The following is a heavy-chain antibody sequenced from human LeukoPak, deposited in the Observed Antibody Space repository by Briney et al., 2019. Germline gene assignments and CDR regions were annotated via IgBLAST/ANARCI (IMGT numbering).Heavy chain of an antibody. J-gene: IGHJ4*02. CDR3: ASRKLGNDY. D-gene: IGHD7-27*01. Sequence: SETLSLTCTVSGGSVTDYYWSWIRQSPGRGLEWIGYIYYTGTSYNPSLKSRVTISADTSKNQFSLKLISVTAADTAVYYCASRKLGNDYWGQGTLVTVSS. CDR1: GGSVTDYY. CDR2: IYYTGT. V-gene: IGHV4-59*02.